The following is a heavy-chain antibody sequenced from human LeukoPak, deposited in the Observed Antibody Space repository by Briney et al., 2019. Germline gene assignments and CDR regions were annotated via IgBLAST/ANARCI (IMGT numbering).Heavy chain of an antibody. Sequence: SETLSLTCTVSGGSSSSTSYYWRSIRQPPGRGLGWIGSIYYSGTTYYNPSLKSRVTISVDTSTNHFSLTLSSVTAADTAVYSCARSHRVVVVPAAITLAPYDIWGQGTMVTVSS. CDR1: GGSSSSTSYY. J-gene: IGHJ3*02. D-gene: IGHD2-2*01. V-gene: IGHV4-39*02. CDR2: IYYSGTT. CDR3: ARSHRVVVVPAAITLAPYDI.